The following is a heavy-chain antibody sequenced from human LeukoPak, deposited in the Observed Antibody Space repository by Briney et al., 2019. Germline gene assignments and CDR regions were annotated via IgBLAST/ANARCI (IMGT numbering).Heavy chain of an antibody. V-gene: IGHV4-34*01. CDR1: GGSFSGYY. CDR3: ARGSPWYYYDSSGAFDI. D-gene: IGHD3-22*01. J-gene: IGHJ3*02. Sequence: SETLSLTCAVYGGSFSGYYWSWVRQPPGKGLEWIGEINHSGSTNYNPSLKSRVTISVDTSKNQFSLKLSSVTAADTAVYYCARGSPWYYYDSSGAFDIWGQGTMVTVSS. CDR2: INHSGST.